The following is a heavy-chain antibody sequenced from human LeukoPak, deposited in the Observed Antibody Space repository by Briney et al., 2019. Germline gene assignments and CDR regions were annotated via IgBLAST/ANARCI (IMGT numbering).Heavy chain of an antibody. CDR3: ARESYGEEDN. V-gene: IGHV1-46*02. CDR2: IDPSGGST. CDR1: GYTFNSYY. D-gene: IGHD4-17*01. Sequence: ASVKVSCKASGYTFNSYYMHWVRQAPGQGLEWMGIIDPSGGSTSYAQKFQGRVTMTRDTYTSTVYMELSSLRSEDTAVYYCARESYGEEDNWGQGTLVTVSS. J-gene: IGHJ4*02.